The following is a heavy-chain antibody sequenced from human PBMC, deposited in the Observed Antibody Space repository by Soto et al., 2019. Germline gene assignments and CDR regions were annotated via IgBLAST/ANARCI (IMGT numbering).Heavy chain of an antibody. CDR1: GFTFSDHY. CDR2: SRNKANSYTT. Sequence: GGSLRLSCAASGFTFSDHYMDWVRQAPGKGLEWVGRSRNKANSYTTEYAASVKGRFTISRDDSRNSLYLQMSSLKTEDTAIYYCASSWGDYRYFNSWGQGTLVTVSS. CDR3: ASSWGDYRYFNS. J-gene: IGHJ4*02. D-gene: IGHD4-17*01. V-gene: IGHV3-72*01.